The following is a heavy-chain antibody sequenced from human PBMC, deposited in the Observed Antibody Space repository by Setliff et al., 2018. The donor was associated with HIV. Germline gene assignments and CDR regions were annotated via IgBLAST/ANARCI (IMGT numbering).Heavy chain of an antibody. V-gene: IGHV4-34*09. J-gene: IGHJ3*02. CDR1: GGSFSGYY. Sequence: PSETLSLTCAVYGGSFSGYYWSWIRQPPGKGLEWIGEINHSGSTNYNPSLKSRLTISVDTSKNQFSLKLSSVTAADTAVYYCAREWELHQGGAFDIWGQGTMVTVS. CDR2: INHSGST. D-gene: IGHD1-26*01. CDR3: AREWELHQGGAFDI.